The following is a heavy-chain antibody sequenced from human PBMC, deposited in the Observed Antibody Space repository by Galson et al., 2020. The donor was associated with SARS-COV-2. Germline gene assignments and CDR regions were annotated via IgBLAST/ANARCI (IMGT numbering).Heavy chain of an antibody. V-gene: IGHV4-39*01. CDR3: ARQVGTYGAFDI. CDR2: IYYSGRT. Sequence: ASETLSLTCTVSNDSISSRSYYWGWIRQSPGKGLEWIGNIYYSGRTYYNPSLKIRVTISVDTSKNLFFLKLNSVTAADTAVYYCARQVGTYGAFDIWGQGTTVAVSS. J-gene: IGHJ3*02. D-gene: IGHD1-26*01. CDR1: NDSISSRSYY.